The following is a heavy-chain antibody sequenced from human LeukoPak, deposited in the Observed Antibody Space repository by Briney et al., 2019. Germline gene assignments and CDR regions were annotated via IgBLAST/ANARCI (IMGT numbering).Heavy chain of an antibody. CDR2: IGRQGDSDAT. Sequence: GGSLKLSCAASGLTFSGSGIHWVRQASGKGLEWLGRIGRQGDSDATRYAASLKGKFTISRVDSRKTAYLQMNSLKTEDTAVYYCAGDYNFLTGLNYWGQGTLVTVSS. V-gene: IGHV3-73*01. J-gene: IGHJ4*02. CDR1: GLTFSGSG. CDR3: AGDYNFLTGLNY. D-gene: IGHD3-9*01.